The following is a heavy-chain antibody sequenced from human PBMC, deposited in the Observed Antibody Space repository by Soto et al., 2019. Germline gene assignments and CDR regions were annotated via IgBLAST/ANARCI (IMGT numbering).Heavy chain of an antibody. D-gene: IGHD6-13*01. V-gene: IGHV3-30*18. J-gene: IGHJ6*02. CDR1: GFMFSTYG. Sequence: GGSLRLSCAASGFMFSTYGMHWVRQAPGRGLEWVAVISYDGSNKYYADSVKGRFTTSRDNSKNTLYLQMNSLRAEDTAVYYCAKDVAAYYYGMDVWGQGTTVTVSS. CDR2: ISYDGSNK. CDR3: AKDVAAYYYGMDV.